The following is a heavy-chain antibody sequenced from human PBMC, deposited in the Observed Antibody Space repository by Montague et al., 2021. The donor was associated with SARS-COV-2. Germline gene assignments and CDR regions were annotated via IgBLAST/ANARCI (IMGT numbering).Heavy chain of an antibody. CDR3: ARGMGGSYLYYFDY. J-gene: IGHJ4*02. D-gene: IGHD1-26*01. Sequence: SETLSLTCTVSGGSISSYYWGWIRQPPGKGLEWIGYVYYSGSTNYNPSPKSRVTILVDMSKNQFSLKLSSVTAADTAVYYCARGMGGSYLYYFDYWGQGTLVTVSS. CDR2: VYYSGST. V-gene: IGHV4-59*01. CDR1: GGSISSYY.